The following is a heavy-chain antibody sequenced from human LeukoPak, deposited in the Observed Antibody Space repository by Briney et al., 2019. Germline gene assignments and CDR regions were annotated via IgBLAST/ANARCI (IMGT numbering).Heavy chain of an antibody. Sequence: GRSLRLSCAASGFTFSSYGMHWVRQAPGKGLEWVAVISYDGSNKYYADSVKGRFTISRDNSKNTLYLQMNSLRAEDTAVYYCAKEPLATIAAGFWFDPWGQGTLVTVSS. D-gene: IGHD6-13*01. CDR1: GFTFSSYG. V-gene: IGHV3-30*18. CDR2: ISYDGSNK. CDR3: AKEPLATIAAGFWFDP. J-gene: IGHJ5*02.